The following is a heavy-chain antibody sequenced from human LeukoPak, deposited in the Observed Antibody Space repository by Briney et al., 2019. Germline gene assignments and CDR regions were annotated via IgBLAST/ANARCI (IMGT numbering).Heavy chain of an antibody. V-gene: IGHV4-59*11. CDR2: VYNSGTT. CDR3: ARDAY. J-gene: IGHJ4*02. Sequence: PSETLSLTCAVSGVSIGSHYWSWIRQSPGKGLEWVGCVYNSGTTVSNPSLTGRVTISVDTSKNQYSLNLRSVTAADGAVYYRARDAYWGQGILVTVSS. CDR1: GVSIGSHY.